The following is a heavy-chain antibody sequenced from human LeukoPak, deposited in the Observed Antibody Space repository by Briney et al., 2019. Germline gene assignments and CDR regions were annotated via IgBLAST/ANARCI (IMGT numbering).Heavy chain of an antibody. CDR1: GFTFDDYA. CDR2: ISWNSGSI. V-gene: IGHV3-9*01. J-gene: IGHJ4*02. Sequence: GGSLRLSCAASGFTFDDYAMHWVRQAPGKGLEWVSGISWNSGSIGYADSVKGRFTISRDNATNSLYLQMNSLRAEDTAVYYCARARDGSGSYDYWGQGTLVTVSS. D-gene: IGHD3-10*01. CDR3: ARARDGSGSYDY.